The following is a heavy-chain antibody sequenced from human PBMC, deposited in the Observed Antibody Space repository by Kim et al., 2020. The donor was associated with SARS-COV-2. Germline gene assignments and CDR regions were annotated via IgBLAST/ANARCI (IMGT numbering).Heavy chain of an antibody. CDR3: AKPGRSGYDIWVTYYFDY. Sequence: GGSLRLSCAASGFTFDDSAMHWVRQAPGKGLEWVSGIRWHSARIGYADSGKGRFNISRDNAKNSLYLQINSLRAKDTALYYCAKPGRSGYDIWVTYYFDYWGQGTLVTVSS. J-gene: IGHJ4*02. CDR1: GFTFDDSA. CDR2: IRWHSARI. D-gene: IGHD5-12*01. V-gene: IGHV3-9*01.